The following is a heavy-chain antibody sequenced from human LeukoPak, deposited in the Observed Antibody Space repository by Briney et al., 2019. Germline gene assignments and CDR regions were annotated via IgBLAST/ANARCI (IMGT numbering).Heavy chain of an antibody. V-gene: IGHV4-39*01. D-gene: IGHD3-22*01. Sequence: SETLSLTCTVSGGSISSSSYYWGWIRQPPGKGLEWIGSIYYSGSTYYNPSLKSRVTISVDTSKNQFSLKLSSVTAADTAVYYCARGFYYHSSGYYYPYWGQGTLVTVSS. CDR3: ARGFYYHSSGYYYPY. CDR2: IYYSGST. J-gene: IGHJ4*02. CDR1: GGSISSSSYY.